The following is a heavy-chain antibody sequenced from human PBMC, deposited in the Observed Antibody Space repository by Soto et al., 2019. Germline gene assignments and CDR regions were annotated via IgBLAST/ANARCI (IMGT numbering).Heavy chain of an antibody. CDR2: VYYSGST. V-gene: IGHV4-59*12. CDR1: GGPISSYY. D-gene: IGHD3-16*02. Sequence: SETLSLTCTVSGGPISSYYWTWIRQPPGKGLEWIGYVYYSGSTNYNPSLQSRVTISVDTSKNQFSLKLSSVTAADTAVYYCARGLFSDYVWGSYRIDYWGKGTLVPVSS. CDR3: ARGLFSDYVWGSYRIDY. J-gene: IGHJ4*02.